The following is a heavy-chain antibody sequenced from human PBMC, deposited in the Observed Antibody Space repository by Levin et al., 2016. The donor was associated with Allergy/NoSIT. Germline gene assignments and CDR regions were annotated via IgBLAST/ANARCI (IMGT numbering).Heavy chain of an antibody. J-gene: IGHJ5*02. Sequence: SVKVSCKASGGTFSSYAISWVRQAPGQGLEWMGGIIPIFGTANYAQKFQGRVTITADESTSTAYMELSSLRSEDTAVYYCARNPPFHPDYCSGGSCYEVWFDPWGQGTLVTVSS. CDR2: IIPIFGTA. CDR1: GGTFSSYA. CDR3: ARNPPFHPDYCSGGSCYEVWFDP. V-gene: IGHV1-69*13. D-gene: IGHD2-15*01.